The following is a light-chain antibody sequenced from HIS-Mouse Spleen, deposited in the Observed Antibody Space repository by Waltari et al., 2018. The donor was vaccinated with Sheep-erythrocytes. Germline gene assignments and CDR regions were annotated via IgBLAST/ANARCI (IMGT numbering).Light chain of an antibody. CDR3: QQRSNWLT. CDR2: DAS. Sequence: TQPPSASGSPGQSVTISCTGTSSDVGGYNYFSWYQQKPGQAPRLLIYDASNRATGIPARFSGSGSGTDFTLTISSLEPEDFAVYYCQQRSNWLTFGGGTKVEIK. V-gene: IGKV3-11*01. CDR1: DVGGYNY. J-gene: IGKJ4*01.